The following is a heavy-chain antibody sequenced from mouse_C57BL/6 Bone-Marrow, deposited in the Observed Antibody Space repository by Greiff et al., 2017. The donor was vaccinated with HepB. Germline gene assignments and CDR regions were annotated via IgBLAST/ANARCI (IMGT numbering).Heavy chain of an antibody. J-gene: IGHJ2*01. CDR1: GYTFTSYG. Sequence: VHLVESGAELARPGASVKLSCKASGYTFTSYGISWVKQRTGQGLEWIGEIYPRSGNTYYNEKFKGKATLTADKSSSTAYMELRSLTSEDSAVYFCARDALYYFDYWGQGTTLTVSS. V-gene: IGHV1-81*01. CDR3: ARDALYYFDY. CDR2: IYPRSGNT.